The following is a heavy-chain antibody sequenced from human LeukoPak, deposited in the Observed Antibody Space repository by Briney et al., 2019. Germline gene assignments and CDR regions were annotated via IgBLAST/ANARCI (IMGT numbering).Heavy chain of an antibody. CDR1: GGTFSSYA. J-gene: IGHJ4*02. CDR3: ARDPAWFGELIFDY. V-gene: IGHV1-69*04. Sequence: SVKVSCKASGGTFSSYAIIWVRQAPGQGLEWMGRIIPILGIANYAQKFQGRVTITADKSTSTAYMELSSLRSEDTAVYYCARDPAWFGELIFDYWGQGTLVTVSS. D-gene: IGHD3-10*01. CDR2: IIPILGIA.